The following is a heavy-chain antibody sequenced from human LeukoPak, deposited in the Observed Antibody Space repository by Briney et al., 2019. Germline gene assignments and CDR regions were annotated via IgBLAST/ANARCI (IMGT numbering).Heavy chain of an antibody. CDR3: ARDGSGSSGWYNFDY. D-gene: IGHD6-19*01. CDR1: GGSISSYY. CDR2: IYYSGST. J-gene: IGHJ4*02. V-gene: IGHV4-59*01. Sequence: SETLSLTCTVSGGSISSYYWSWIRQPPGKGLEWIGYIYYSGSTNYNPSLQSRVTISVDTSKNQFSLKLSSVTAADTAAYYCARDGSGSSGWYNFDYWGQGTLVTVSS.